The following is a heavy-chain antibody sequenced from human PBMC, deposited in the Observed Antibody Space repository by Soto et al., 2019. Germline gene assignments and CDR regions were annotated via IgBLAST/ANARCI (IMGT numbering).Heavy chain of an antibody. CDR3: ARSLQIVPAAIAY. CDR2: INAGNGNT. J-gene: IGHJ4*02. Sequence: VKVSCKASGYTFTSYAMHWVRQAPGQRLEWMGWINAGNGNTKYSQKFQGRVTITRDTSASTAYMELSSLRSEDTAVYYCARSLQIVPAAIAYWGQGTLVTVSS. V-gene: IGHV1-3*01. CDR1: GYTFTSYA. D-gene: IGHD2-2*02.